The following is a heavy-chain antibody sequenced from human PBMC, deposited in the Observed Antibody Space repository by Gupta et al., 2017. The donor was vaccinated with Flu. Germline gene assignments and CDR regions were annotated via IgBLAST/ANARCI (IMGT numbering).Heavy chain of an antibody. CDR1: GFTFSTYA. D-gene: IGHD6-13*01. V-gene: IGHV3-23*01. CDR3: AKGSGFSSSWYSDY. Sequence: EVQLLESGGGLVQPGGSLRLSCAASGFTFSTYAMSWVRQAPGNGLEWVSGISGSGGSTHYADSVKGRFTISRDNSKNTLYLQMISLRAEDTAVYYCAKGSGFSSSWYSDYWGQGTLVTVSS. CDR2: ISGSGGST. J-gene: IGHJ4*02.